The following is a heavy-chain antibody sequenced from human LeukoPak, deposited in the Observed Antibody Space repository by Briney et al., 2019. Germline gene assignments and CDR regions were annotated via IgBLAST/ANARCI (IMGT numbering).Heavy chain of an antibody. CDR1: GYTFTGYW. D-gene: IGHD2-2*01. Sequence: ASVKVSCKASGYTFTGYWMHWVRQAPGQGLEWMGWINPNSGGTNYAQKFQGRVTMTRDTSISTAYMELSRLRSDDTAVYYCARGDCSSTSCYGFDPWGQGTLVTVSS. CDR2: INPNSGGT. CDR3: ARGDCSSTSCYGFDP. J-gene: IGHJ5*02. V-gene: IGHV1-2*02.